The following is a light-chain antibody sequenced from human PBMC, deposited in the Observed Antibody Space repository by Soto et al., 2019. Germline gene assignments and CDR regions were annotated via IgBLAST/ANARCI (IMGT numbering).Light chain of an antibody. J-gene: IGKJ2*01. V-gene: IGKV3-20*01. Sequence: EIVLTQSPGTLTLSPEERATLSCRASQSLSSNNLAWYQQRPGQAPRLLIYAAASRAAGVPDRFSGSGSGTDFTLTITRLGPEDFAVYFCQQYDNAPQTYGQGTKVDIK. CDR2: AAA. CDR1: QSLSSNN. CDR3: QQYDNAPQT.